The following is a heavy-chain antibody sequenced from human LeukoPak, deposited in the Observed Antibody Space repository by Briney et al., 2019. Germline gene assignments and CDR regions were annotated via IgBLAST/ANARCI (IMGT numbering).Heavy chain of an antibody. D-gene: IGHD5-18*01. CDR2: ISSSSSYT. CDR1: GFTFSDYY. Sequence: GGSLRLSCAASGFTFSDYYMSWIRQAPGKGLEWVSYISSSSSYTNYADSVKGRFTISRGNAKNSLYLQMNSLRAEDTAVCYCARDTAMVYYYGMDVWGKGTTVTVSS. CDR3: ARDTAMVYYYGMDV. J-gene: IGHJ6*04. V-gene: IGHV3-11*06.